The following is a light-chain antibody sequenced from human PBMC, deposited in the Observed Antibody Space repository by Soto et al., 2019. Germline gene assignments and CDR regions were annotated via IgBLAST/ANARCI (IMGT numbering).Light chain of an antibody. CDR3: CSYVGSVIM. CDR2: EGT. Sequence: QSVLTQPASVSGSPGQSITISCTGASRDVGDYNLVSWYQQHPGKAPKLMIYEGTKRPSGVSNRFSGSKSANPASLTISGVQAEDEADYYCCSYVGSVIMFGGGTKLTVL. V-gene: IGLV2-23*01. CDR1: SRDVGDYNL. J-gene: IGLJ3*02.